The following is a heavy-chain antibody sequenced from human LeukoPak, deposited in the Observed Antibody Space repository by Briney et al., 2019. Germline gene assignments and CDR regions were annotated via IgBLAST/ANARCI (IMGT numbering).Heavy chain of an antibody. J-gene: IGHJ4*02. V-gene: IGHV4-4*02. D-gene: IGHD3-22*01. CDR2: INHSGRT. Sequence: SGTLSLTCAVSSVSISSSNWWSWVRQPPGKGLEWIGEINHSGRTNYNPSLKSRVTISVDRSDNQFPLKLTSVTAADTAVYYCALGYNDIWERWGRGTVVTVSS. CDR1: SVSISSSNW. CDR3: ALGYNDIWER.